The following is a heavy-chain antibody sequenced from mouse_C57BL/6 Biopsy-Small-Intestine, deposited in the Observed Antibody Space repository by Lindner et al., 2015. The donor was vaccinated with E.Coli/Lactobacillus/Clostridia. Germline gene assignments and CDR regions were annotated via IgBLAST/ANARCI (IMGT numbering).Heavy chain of an antibody. V-gene: IGHV1-62-2*01. CDR2: FYPGSDFI. J-gene: IGHJ1*03. CDR3: ARHEGVYYGGYFDV. CDR1: GYTFTAYT. D-gene: IGHD2-13*01. Sequence: VQLQESGAELVKPGASVKLSCKASGYTFTAYTIHWVKQRSGQGLEWIGCFYPGSDFIKYNEKFKDKATLTADKSSSTVYMELSRLTSEDSAVYFCARHEGVYYGGYFDVWGTGTTVTVSS.